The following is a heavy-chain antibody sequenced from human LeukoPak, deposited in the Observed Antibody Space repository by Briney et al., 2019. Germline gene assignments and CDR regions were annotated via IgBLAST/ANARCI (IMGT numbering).Heavy chain of an antibody. V-gene: IGHV1-2*06. D-gene: IGHD2-15*01. CDR3: ARRVRCSGGSCYPIYFDY. J-gene: IGHJ4*02. CDR2: INPNSGGT. CDR1: GYTFTGYY. Sequence: ASVKVSCKAPGYTFTGYYMHWVRQAPGQGLEWMGRINPNSGGTNYAQKFQGRVTMTRDTSISTAYMELSRLRSDDTAVYYCARRVRCSGGSCYPIYFDYWGQGTLVTVSS.